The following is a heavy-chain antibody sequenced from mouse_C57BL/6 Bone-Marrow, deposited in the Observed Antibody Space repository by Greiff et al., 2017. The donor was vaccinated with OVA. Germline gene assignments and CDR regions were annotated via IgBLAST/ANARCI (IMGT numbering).Heavy chain of an antibody. V-gene: IGHV3-6*01. CDR3: ARELGPAY. CDR2: ISYDGSN. Sequence: EVKLEESGPGLVKPSQSLSLTCSVTGYSITSGYYWNWIRQFPGNKLEWMGYISYDGSNNYNPSLKNRISITRDTSKNQFFLKLNSVTTEDTATYYCARELGPAYWGQGTLVTVSA. CDR1: GYSITSGYY. D-gene: IGHD4-1*01. J-gene: IGHJ3*01.